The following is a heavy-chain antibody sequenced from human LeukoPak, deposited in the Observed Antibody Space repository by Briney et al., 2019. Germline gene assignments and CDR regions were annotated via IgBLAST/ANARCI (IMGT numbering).Heavy chain of an antibody. CDR1: GFTFSSHS. CDR2: ISSSSSYI. D-gene: IGHD1-1*01. V-gene: IGHV3-21*01. J-gene: IGHJ5*02. CDR3: ARGTTTGLKGVGNWFDP. Sequence: GGSLRLSCAASGFTFSSHSMNWVRQAPGKGLEWVSSISSSSSYIYYADSVKGRFTISRDNAKNSLYLQMNSLRAEDTAVYYCARGTTTGLKGVGNWFDPWGQGTLVTVSS.